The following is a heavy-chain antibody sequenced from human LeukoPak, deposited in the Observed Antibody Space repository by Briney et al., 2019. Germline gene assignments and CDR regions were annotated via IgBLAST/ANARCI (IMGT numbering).Heavy chain of an antibody. J-gene: IGHJ4*02. D-gene: IGHD3-10*02. CDR2: IRISDSTI. CDR1: GFTFSSYE. V-gene: IGHV3-48*03. CDR3: ARGRYLGAMFQDH. Sequence: GGSLRLSCAASGFTFSSYEMNSVRQAPGAGLECVSYIRISDSTIYYADSVKGRFTISRDNAKNSLYLQMNNLRVEDTALYYCARGRYLGAMFQDHWGQGTLVTVSS.